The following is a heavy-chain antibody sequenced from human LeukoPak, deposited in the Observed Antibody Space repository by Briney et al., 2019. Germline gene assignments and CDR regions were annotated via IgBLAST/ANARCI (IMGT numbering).Heavy chain of an antibody. J-gene: IGHJ6*02. CDR1: GYTFTSYD. Sequence: ASLKLSCKASGYTFTSYDMHWVRQAPGQGLEWMAIINPSGSSTSYAQKFQGRVTMTRDTSTSTVYMELSSLRSEDTAVYYCARAPGDDFWSGPYYYYGMDVWGQGTTVTVSS. D-gene: IGHD3-3*01. CDR3: ARAPGDDFWSGPYYYYGMDV. CDR2: INPSGSST. V-gene: IGHV1-46*01.